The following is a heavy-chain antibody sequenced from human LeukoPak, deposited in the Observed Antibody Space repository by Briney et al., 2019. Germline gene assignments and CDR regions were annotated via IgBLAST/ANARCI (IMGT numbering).Heavy chain of an antibody. V-gene: IGHV3-7*01. Sequence: GGSPRLSCVASGFTFSSYWMSWVRQAPGKGLEWVANIKQDESEKYYVDSVKGRFTISRNNAKNSLYLQMNSLRAEDTAAYYCARDFEISSGWGQGTLVTVSS. CDR2: IKQDESEK. CDR1: GFTFSSYW. CDR3: ARDFEISSG. J-gene: IGHJ4*02. D-gene: IGHD6-19*01.